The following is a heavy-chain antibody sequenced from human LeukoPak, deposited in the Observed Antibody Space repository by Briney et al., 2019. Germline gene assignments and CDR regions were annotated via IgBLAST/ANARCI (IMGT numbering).Heavy chain of an antibody. V-gene: IGHV1-69*13. CDR3: AREMIYDSSGYYHPFDY. D-gene: IGHD3-22*01. CDR2: IIPIFGTA. CDR1: GGTFGSYA. J-gene: IGHJ4*02. Sequence: SVKVSCKASGGTFGSYAISWVRQAPGQGLEWMGGIIPIFGTANYAQKFQGRVTITADESTSTAYMELSSLRSEDTAVYYCAREMIYDSSGYYHPFDYWGQGTLVTVSS.